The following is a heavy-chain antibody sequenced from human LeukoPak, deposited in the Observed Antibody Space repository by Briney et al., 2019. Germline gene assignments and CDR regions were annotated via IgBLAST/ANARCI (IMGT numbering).Heavy chain of an antibody. V-gene: IGHV1-69*01. CDR1: GGTFSSYA. D-gene: IGHD3-22*01. J-gene: IGHJ5*02. CDR3: APGYYDSSGYPQHWFDP. CDR2: IIPIFGTA. Sequence: SVKVSCKASGGTFSSYAISWVRQAPGQGLEWMGGIIPIFGTANYAQKFQGRVTITADESTSTAHMELSSLRSEDTAVYYCAPGYYDSSGYPQHWFDPWGQGTLVTVSS.